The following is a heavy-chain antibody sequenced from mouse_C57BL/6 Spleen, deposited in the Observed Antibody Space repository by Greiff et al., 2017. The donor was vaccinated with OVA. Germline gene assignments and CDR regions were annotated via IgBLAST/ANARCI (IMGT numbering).Heavy chain of an antibody. V-gene: IGHV14-2*01. D-gene: IGHD1-1*01. CDR3: ANLDYYGSSHFDY. CDR2: IDPEDGET. J-gene: IGHJ2*01. CDR1: GFNIKDYY. Sequence: EVQLQQSGAELVKPGASVKLSCTASGFNIKDYYMHWVKQRTEQGLEWIGRIDPEDGETTYAPKFQGKATITADTSSNTASLQLSSLTSEDTAVYYCANLDYYGSSHFDYWGQGTTLTVSS.